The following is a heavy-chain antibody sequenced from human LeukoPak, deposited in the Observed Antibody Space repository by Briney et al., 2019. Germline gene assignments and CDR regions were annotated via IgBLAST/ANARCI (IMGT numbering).Heavy chain of an antibody. D-gene: IGHD3-16*02. V-gene: IGHV4-30-2*01. CDR3: ARGGITFGGVIARAEYFQH. J-gene: IGHJ1*01. CDR2: IYHSGST. CDR1: GGSISSGGYS. Sequence: PSETLSLTCAVSGGSISSGGYSWSWIRQPPGKGLEWIGYIYHSGSTYYNPSLKSRVTISVDRSKNQFSLKLSSVTAADTAVYYCARGGITFGGVIARAEYFQHWGQGTLVTVSS.